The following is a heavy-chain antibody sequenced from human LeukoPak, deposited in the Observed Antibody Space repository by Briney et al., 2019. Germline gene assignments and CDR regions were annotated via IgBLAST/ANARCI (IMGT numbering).Heavy chain of an antibody. CDR2: ISYDGSDK. J-gene: IGHJ4*02. Sequence: HPGGSLRLSCAASGFSFSTYGMHWVRQAPGKGLEWVTVISYDGSDKYYADSVKGRFTISRDNSRSTLYLQMNSLRVEDTAVYYCAKEVGTFTLDYWGQGTLVTVSS. CDR1: GFSFSTYG. V-gene: IGHV3-30*18. CDR3: AKEVGTFTLDY. D-gene: IGHD1-26*01.